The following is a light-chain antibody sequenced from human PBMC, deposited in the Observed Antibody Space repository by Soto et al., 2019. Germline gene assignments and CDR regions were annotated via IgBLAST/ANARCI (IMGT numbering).Light chain of an antibody. CDR1: SSDVGGYNY. Sequence: QSALTQPASVSGSPGQSITISCTGTSSDVGGYNYVSWYQQHPGKAPKLMIYEVSNRPSGVSNRFSGSKSGNTASLTISGLQAEDEADYYCSSYAGSLYVFGTGTKLTVL. V-gene: IGLV2-14*01. CDR3: SSYAGSLYV. J-gene: IGLJ1*01. CDR2: EVS.